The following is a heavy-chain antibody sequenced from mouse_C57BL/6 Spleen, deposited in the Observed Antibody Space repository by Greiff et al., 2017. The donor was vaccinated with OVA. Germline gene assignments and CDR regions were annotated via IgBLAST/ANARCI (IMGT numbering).Heavy chain of an antibody. CDR3: ARLYYGYDGGYFDY. V-gene: IGHV5-9*01. Sequence: DVQLVESGGGLVKPGGSLKLSCAASGFTFSSYTMSWVRQTPEKRLEWVATISGGGGNNYYPDSVKGRFTLSRDNAKNTLYLQMSSLRSEDTALYYCARLYYGYDGGYFDYWGQGTTLTVSS. J-gene: IGHJ2*01. CDR1: GFTFSSYT. CDR2: ISGGGGNN. D-gene: IGHD2-2*01.